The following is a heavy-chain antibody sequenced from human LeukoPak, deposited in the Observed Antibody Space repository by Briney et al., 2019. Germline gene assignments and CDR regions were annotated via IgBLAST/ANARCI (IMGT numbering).Heavy chain of an antibody. V-gene: IGHV3-20*04. D-gene: IGHD6-19*01. Sequence: TGGSLRLSCAASGFTFDDYGMSWVRQAPGKGLEWVSGSNWNGGSTGYADSVKGRFTISRDNAKNSLYLQMKNLRAEDTALYYCAREVAGSGWYFDYWGQGTLVTVSS. CDR1: GFTFDDYG. J-gene: IGHJ4*02. CDR2: SNWNGGST. CDR3: AREVAGSGWYFDY.